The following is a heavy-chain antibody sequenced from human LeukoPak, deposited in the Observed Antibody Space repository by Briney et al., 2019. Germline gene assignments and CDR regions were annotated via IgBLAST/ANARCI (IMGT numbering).Heavy chain of an antibody. CDR3: AREGSSSLYFQH. J-gene: IGHJ1*01. D-gene: IGHD6-13*01. Sequence: GGSLRLSCAASGFTFNYYAMSWVRQAPGKGLEWVSAISGSGGSTYYADSVKGRFTISRDNSKNTLYLQMNSLRAEDTAVYYCAREGSSSLYFQHWGQGTLVTVSS. CDR1: GFTFNYYA. V-gene: IGHV3-23*01. CDR2: ISGSGGST.